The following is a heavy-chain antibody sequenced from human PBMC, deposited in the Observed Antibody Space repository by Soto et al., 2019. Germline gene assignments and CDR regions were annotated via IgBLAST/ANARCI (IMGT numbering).Heavy chain of an antibody. CDR2: ISGSGGST. CDR3: AKRRDYYDSSGSDY. CDR1: GFTFSSYA. Sequence: GGSLRLSCAASGFTFSSYAMNWVRQAPGKGLEWVSAISGSGGSTYYADSVKGRFTISRDNSKNTLYLQMNSLRAEDTAVYYCAKRRDYYDSSGSDYWGQGTLVTVSS. V-gene: IGHV3-23*01. J-gene: IGHJ4*02. D-gene: IGHD3-22*01.